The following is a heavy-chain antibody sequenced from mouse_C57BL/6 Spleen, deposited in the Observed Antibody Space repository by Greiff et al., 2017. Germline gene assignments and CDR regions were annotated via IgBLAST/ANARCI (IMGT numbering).Heavy chain of an antibody. Sequence: VQLQQSGAELARPGASVKLSCKASGYTFTSYGISWVKQRTGQGLEWIGEIYPRSGNTYYNEKFKGKATLTADKSSSTAYMELRSLTSEDSAVYFCARENSGTPNYYFDYWGQGTTLTVSS. J-gene: IGHJ2*01. V-gene: IGHV1-81*01. CDR3: ARENSGTPNYYFDY. D-gene: IGHD3-3*01. CDR1: GYTFTSYG. CDR2: IYPRSGNT.